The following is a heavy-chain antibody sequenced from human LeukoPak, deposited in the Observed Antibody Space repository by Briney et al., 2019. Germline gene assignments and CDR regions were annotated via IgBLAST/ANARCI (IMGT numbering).Heavy chain of an antibody. CDR1: GFTITSWS. CDR3: ARFAKGYGSGDIDY. D-gene: IGHD3-10*01. V-gene: IGHV3-7*03. J-gene: IGHJ4*02. CDR2: IKQDGDQK. Sequence: GGSLRLSCAASGFTITSWSMNWVRQAPGKGLEWVANIKQDGDQKHYADSVRGRFTISRDNAKNSLYLQMNSLRAEDTAVYYCARFAKGYGSGDIDYWGQGTLVTVSS.